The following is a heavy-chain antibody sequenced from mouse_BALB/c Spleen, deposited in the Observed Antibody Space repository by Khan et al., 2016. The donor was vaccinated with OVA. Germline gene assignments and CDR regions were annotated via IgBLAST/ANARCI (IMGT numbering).Heavy chain of an antibody. V-gene: IGHV2-6-1*01. D-gene: IGHD2-10*01. CDR3: ARQPYYHYYIMDY. Sequence: QMQLEESGPGLVAPSQSLSITCTISGFSLTDYGVHWVRQPPGKGLEWLVVIWSDGTKTYNSALKSRLSIIKDNSKSQIFLKMNSLQTDDTAMYYCARQPYYHYYIMDYWGQGTSVTVSS. CDR1: GFSLTDYG. J-gene: IGHJ4*01. CDR2: IWSDGTK.